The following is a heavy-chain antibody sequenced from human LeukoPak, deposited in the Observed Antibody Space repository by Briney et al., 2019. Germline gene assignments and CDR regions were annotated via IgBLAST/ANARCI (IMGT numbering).Heavy chain of an antibody. J-gene: IGHJ6*04. Sequence: SETLSLTCAVSGHSISTGYYWGWIRQPPGKGLEWIGSMSHNRGTYYNPSLKCRVTISMDTSKNQISLRLTSVTAADTAVYYCASYYASGVSAYNYYGMDVWGKGTTVTVSS. D-gene: IGHD3-10*01. CDR3: ASYYASGVSAYNYYGMDV. V-gene: IGHV4-38-2*01. CDR1: GHSISTGYY. CDR2: MSHNRGT.